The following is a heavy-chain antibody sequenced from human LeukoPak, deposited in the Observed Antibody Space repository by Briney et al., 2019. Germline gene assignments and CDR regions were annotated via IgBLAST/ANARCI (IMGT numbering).Heavy chain of an antibody. CDR3: VGCSGGSCHSGAFEI. Sequence: SQTLSLTCDISGDSVSRNSAAWNWIRQSPSRGLEWLARANYRSKWYYDYAVSVKSRITINTDTSKSQFTLQLNFVTPEDTAVYYCVGCSGGSCHSGAFEIWGQGTKVTVSS. CDR2: ANYRSKWYY. V-gene: IGHV6-1*01. CDR1: GDSVSRNSAA. J-gene: IGHJ3*02. D-gene: IGHD2-15*01.